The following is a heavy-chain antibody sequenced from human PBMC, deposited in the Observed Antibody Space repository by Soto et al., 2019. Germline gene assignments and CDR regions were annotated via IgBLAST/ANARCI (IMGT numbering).Heavy chain of an antibody. D-gene: IGHD6-13*01. CDR1: GFTFSSYA. CDR2: ISGSGGST. J-gene: IGHJ4*02. V-gene: IGHV3-23*01. CDR3: AKGQHLFGIAAASFDY. Sequence: GGSLRLSCAASGFTFSSYAMSWVRQAPGKGLEWVSAISGSGGSTYYADSVKGRFTISRDNSKNTLYLQMNSLRAEDTAVYYCAKGQHLFGIAAASFDYWGQGTLVTVSS.